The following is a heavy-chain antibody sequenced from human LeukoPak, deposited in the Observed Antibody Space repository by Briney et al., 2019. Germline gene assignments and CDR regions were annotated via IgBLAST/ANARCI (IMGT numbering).Heavy chain of an antibody. CDR3: ASGRSDAFDI. CDR2: ISSSSGYI. J-gene: IGHJ3*02. Sequence: GGSLRLSCAASGFTFSSYSMNWVRQAPGKGLEWVSSISSSSGYIYYADSVKGRFTISRDNAKNSLYLQMSSLRAEDTAVYYCASGRSDAFDIWGQGTMITVSS. V-gene: IGHV3-21*01. CDR1: GFTFSSYS. D-gene: IGHD1-26*01.